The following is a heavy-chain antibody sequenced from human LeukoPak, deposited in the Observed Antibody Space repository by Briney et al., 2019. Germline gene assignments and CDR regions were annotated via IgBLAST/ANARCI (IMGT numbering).Heavy chain of an antibody. D-gene: IGHD1-26*01. V-gene: IGHV3-53*01. Sequence: GGSLRLSCAASGFTVSSNYMSWVRQAPGKGLEWVSIIYSGGSTFYADSVKGRFTISRDNSKNTLYLQMNSLRAEDTAVYYCARSGSYLSAFDIWGQGTMVTVSS. J-gene: IGHJ3*02. CDR1: GFTVSSNY. CDR2: IYSGGST. CDR3: ARSGSYLSAFDI.